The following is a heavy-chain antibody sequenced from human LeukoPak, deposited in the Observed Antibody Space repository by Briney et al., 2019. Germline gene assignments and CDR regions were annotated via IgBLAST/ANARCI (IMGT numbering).Heavy chain of an antibody. CDR3: ARGVEMASFDY. CDR1: GGSISSYY. CDR2: IYYSGST. V-gene: IGHV4-59*01. J-gene: IGHJ4*02. Sequence: SETLSVTCTVSGGSISSYYWSWIRQPPGKGLEWIGYIYYSGSTNYNPSLKSRVTISVDTSKNQFSLKLSSVTAADTAVYYCARGVEMASFDYWGQGTLVTVSS. D-gene: IGHD5-24*01.